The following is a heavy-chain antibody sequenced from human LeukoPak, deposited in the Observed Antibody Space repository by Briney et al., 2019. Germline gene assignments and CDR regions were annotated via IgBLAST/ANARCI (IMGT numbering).Heavy chain of an antibody. CDR1: GYTFTSYG. CDR3: ARDKGRWGGRYFPIWFGP. CDR2: ISGYNGNA. Sequence: ASVKVSCKASGYTFTSYGISWVRQAPGQGLEWMGWISGYNGNATYAQKVQGRVTTTTDTSTSTAYMELRSLRSDDTAVYYCARDKGRWGGRYFPIWFGPWGQGTQVTVSS. V-gene: IGHV1-18*01. J-gene: IGHJ5*02. D-gene: IGHD2/OR15-2a*01.